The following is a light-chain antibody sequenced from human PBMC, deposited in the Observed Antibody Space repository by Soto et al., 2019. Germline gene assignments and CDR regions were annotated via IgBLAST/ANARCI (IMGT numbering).Light chain of an antibody. CDR1: QSVSSSY. CDR3: QQYGSSLWT. J-gene: IGKJ1*01. Sequence: EIVLTQSPGTLSLSPGERATLSCRASQSVSSSYLAWYQQKPGQAPRLLIYDASSRATGIPDRFSGSGSGTDFTLTISRLEPEDFEVYYCQQYGSSLWTFGQGTKVEIK. CDR2: DAS. V-gene: IGKV3-20*01.